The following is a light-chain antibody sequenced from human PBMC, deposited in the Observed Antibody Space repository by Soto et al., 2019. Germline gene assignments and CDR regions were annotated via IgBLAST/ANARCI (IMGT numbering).Light chain of an antibody. CDR2: DVI. CDR1: SSDVGGYNY. Sequence: QSALTQPRSVSGSPGQSVTISCTGTSSDVGGYNYVSWYQQHPGKVPKLIIYDVIKRPSGVPDRFSGSKSGNTASLTISGIQAEDDADYYCFSSADSNTVAVFGTGTKLTVL. CDR3: FSSADSNTVAV. V-gene: IGLV2-11*01. J-gene: IGLJ1*01.